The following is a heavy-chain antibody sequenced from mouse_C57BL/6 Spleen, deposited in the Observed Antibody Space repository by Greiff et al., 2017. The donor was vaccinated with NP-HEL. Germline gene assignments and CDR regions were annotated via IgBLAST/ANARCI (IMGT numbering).Heavy chain of an antibody. J-gene: IGHJ1*03. CDR3: ARYGDYAPYWYFDV. V-gene: IGHV7-3*01. Sequence: EVKLVESGGGLVQPGGSLSLSCAASGFTFTDYYMSWVRQPPGKALEWLGFLRHKANGYTTEYSASVKGRFTISRDNSQSILYLQMNALRAEDRATYYCARYGDYAPYWYFDVGGTGTTVTVSS. CDR2: LRHKANGYTT. D-gene: IGHD1-1*01. CDR1: GFTFTDYY.